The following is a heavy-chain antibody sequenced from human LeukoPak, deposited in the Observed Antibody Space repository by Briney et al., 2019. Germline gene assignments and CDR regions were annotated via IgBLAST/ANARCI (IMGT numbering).Heavy chain of an antibody. V-gene: IGHV1-18*01. CDR2: ISAYNGNT. Sequence: RASVKVSCKASGYTFTSYGISWVRQAPGQGLEWMGWISAYNGNTNYAQKLQGRVTMTTDTSTSTAYMELRSLRSDDTAVYYCAGSNYCSGGSCYSADYWGQGTLVTVSS. CDR1: GYTFTSYG. D-gene: IGHD2-15*01. CDR3: AGSNYCSGGSCYSADY. J-gene: IGHJ4*02.